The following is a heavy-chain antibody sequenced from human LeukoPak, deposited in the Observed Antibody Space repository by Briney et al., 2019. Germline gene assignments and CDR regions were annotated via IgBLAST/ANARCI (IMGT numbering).Heavy chain of an antibody. D-gene: IGHD2-8*02. Sequence: GGALRLSRAASRFDFHKYAMHWLRQAPAKGLEDVSGIRPSGVSTFYANSVQGRFTISRDNAKNTLFLQMGSLRGEDMAVYYCARDVCTGGTCYYMDVWGKGTTVTISS. V-gene: IGHV3-64*01. CDR1: RFDFHKYA. J-gene: IGHJ6*03. CDR2: IRPSGVST. CDR3: ARDVCTGGTCYYMDV.